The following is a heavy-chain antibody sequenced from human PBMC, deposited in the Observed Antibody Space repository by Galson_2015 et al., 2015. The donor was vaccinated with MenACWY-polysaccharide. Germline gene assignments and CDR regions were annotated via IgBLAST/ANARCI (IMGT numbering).Heavy chain of an antibody. J-gene: IGHJ4*02. CDR2: IYYSGST. CDR3: ATTQFGGYSLSI. Sequence: SEPLSLTCPVLVGSVSIGAYYWTWPPQPPGKGLEWIGYIYYSGSTNYNPSLKSRVTVSLDTSKNQVFLRLTSVTASDTTVYYCATTQFGGYSLSIWCQGTLVTVSS. CDR1: VGSVSIGAYY. D-gene: IGHD2-15*01. V-gene: IGHV4-61*08.